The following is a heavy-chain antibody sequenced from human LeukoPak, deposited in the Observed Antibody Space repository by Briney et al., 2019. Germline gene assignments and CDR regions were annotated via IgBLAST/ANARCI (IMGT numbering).Heavy chain of an antibody. Sequence: SETLSLTCTVSGGSISSSSYYWGWIRQPPGKGLEWIGNIYYSGSTYYNPSLKSRVTISVDTSKNQFSLKLSSVTAADTAVYYCAAGYCSSTSCYALYYYGMDVWGQGTTVTVSS. D-gene: IGHD2-2*01. CDR3: AAGYCSSTSCYALYYYGMDV. CDR2: IYYSGST. J-gene: IGHJ6*02. CDR1: GGSISSSSYY. V-gene: IGHV4-39*01.